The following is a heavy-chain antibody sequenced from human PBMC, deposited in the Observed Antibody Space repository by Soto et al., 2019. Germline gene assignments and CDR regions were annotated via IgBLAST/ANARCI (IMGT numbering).Heavy chain of an antibody. J-gene: IGHJ6*02. D-gene: IGHD3-10*01. CDR2: TSFDGSTR. CDR3: AQALGGHFWEGMDV. V-gene: IGHV3-30*18. Sequence: GGSLRLSCAASGLSFAFSASGMHWVRQAPGRGLEWLAITSFDGSTRYLADSAKGRFTISRDNSKNTLFLEMNSLRPEDSAVYFCAQALGGHFWEGMDVWGQGTTVTVSS. CDR1: GLSFAFSASG.